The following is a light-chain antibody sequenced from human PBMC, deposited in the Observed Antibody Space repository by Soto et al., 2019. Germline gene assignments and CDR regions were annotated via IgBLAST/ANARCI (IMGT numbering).Light chain of an antibody. J-gene: IGKJ1*01. CDR1: QSVSSTY. CDR2: GAY. V-gene: IGKV3-20*01. Sequence: EIVLTQSPGTLSLSPGESATLSCRASQSVSSTYIAWYQQKPGQAHRLLIYGAYSRATGIQDRFSGRGSGTDFTLTIIRLEPEDFAVYYCKHYDNSRGTFGQGTKVDIK. CDR3: KHYDNSRGT.